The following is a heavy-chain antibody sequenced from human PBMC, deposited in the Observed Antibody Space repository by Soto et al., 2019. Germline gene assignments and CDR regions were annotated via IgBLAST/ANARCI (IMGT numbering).Heavy chain of an antibody. J-gene: IGHJ3*02. CDR1: GGSISSGGYS. Sequence: QLQLQESGSGLVKPSQTLSLTCAVSGGSISSGGYSWSWIRKPPGKGLEWIGYIYHSGSTYYNPSLKSRVTLSVDRSKNQFSLKLSSVTAADTAVYYCAKEGTTRNSAFDIWGQGTMVTVSS. V-gene: IGHV4-30-2*01. D-gene: IGHD4-17*01. CDR2: IYHSGST. CDR3: AKEGTTRNSAFDI.